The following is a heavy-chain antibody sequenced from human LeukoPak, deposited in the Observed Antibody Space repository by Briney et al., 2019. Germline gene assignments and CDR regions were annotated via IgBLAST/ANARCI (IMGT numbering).Heavy chain of an antibody. CDR1: GYTFTSYD. Sequence: ASVKISCKASGYTFTSYDINWVRQATGQGLEWRGWMNPNSGNTGYAQKFQGRVTMTRNTSISTAYMGLSSLRSEDLFFFQAEDGIRYFDWLYLETYYYYGMDVWGQGTTVTVSS. J-gene: IGHJ6*02. V-gene: IGHV1-8*01. CDR3: EDGIRYFDWLYLETYYYYGMDV. CDR2: MNPNSGNT. D-gene: IGHD3-9*01.